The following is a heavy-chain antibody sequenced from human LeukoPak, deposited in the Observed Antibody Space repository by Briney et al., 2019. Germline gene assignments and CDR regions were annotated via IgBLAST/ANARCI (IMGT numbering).Heavy chain of an antibody. CDR1: GFTFSSYG. Sequence: PGGSLRLSCAASGFTFSSYGMHWVRQAPGKGLEWVAAISYDGSNKYYADSVKGRFTISRDNSKNTLYLQMNSLRAEDTAVYYCAKDGGLSSVAGPLGAFDIWGQGTMVTVSS. J-gene: IGHJ3*02. V-gene: IGHV3-30*18. D-gene: IGHD6-19*01. CDR2: ISYDGSNK. CDR3: AKDGGLSSVAGPLGAFDI.